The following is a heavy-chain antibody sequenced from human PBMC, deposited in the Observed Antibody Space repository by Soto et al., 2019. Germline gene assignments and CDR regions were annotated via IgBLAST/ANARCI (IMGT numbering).Heavy chain of an antibody. V-gene: IGHV1-3*01. CDR2: INAGNGNT. J-gene: IGHJ4*02. CDR3: ARSIVVVTALDY. CDR1: GFTFTNSA. D-gene: IGHD2-21*02. Sequence: ASVKVSCKASGFTFTNSAVQWVRQAPGQRLEWMGWINAGNGNTKYSQKFQGRVTITRDTSASTAYMELSSLRSEDTAVYYCARSIVVVTALDYWGQGTPVTVSS.